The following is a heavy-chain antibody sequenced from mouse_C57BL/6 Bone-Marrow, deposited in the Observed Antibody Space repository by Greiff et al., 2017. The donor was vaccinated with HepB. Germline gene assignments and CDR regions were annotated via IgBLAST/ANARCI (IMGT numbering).Heavy chain of an antibody. Sequence: VQLQQSGAELMKPGASVKLSCKATGYTFTGYWIEWVKQRPGHGLEWIGEILPGSGSTNYNEKFKGKATFTADKSSNTAYMQLSSLTTEDSALYYYASALYYGSSYRYCDYWGRGTTLTVSS. J-gene: IGHJ2*01. CDR1: GYTFTGYW. CDR2: ILPGSGST. D-gene: IGHD1-1*01. CDR3: ASALYYGSSYRYCDY. V-gene: IGHV1-9*01.